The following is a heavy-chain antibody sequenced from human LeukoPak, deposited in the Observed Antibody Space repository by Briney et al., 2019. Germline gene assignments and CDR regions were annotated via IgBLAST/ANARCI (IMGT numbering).Heavy chain of an antibody. CDR3: AREAYHWELVQS. Sequence: ASVKVSCKVSGYTLTELSMHWVRQAPGKGLEWMGGFDPEDGETIYAQKFQGRVPMTEDTSTDTAYMELSSVTAADTAVYYCAREAYHWELVQSWGQGTLVTVSS. J-gene: IGHJ5*02. CDR1: GYTLTELS. V-gene: IGHV1-24*01. CDR2: FDPEDGET. D-gene: IGHD6-13*01.